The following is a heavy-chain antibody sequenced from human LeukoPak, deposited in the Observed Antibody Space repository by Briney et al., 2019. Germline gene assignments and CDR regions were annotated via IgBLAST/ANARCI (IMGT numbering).Heavy chain of an antibody. CDR2: IYYSGST. Sequence: SETLSLTCTVSGGSISSHYWSWIRQPPGKGLEWIGYIYYSGSTNYNPSLKSRVTISVDTSKNQFSLKLSSVTAADTAVYYCARYRGRAYYYYMDVWSKGTTVIVSS. D-gene: IGHD1-1*01. CDR3: ARYRGRAYYYYMDV. J-gene: IGHJ6*03. V-gene: IGHV4-59*11. CDR1: GGSISSHY.